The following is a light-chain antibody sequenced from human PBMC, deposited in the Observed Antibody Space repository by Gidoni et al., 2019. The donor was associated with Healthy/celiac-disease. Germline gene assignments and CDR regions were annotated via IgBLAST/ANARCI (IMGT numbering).Light chain of an antibody. CDR1: SSDVGGYNY. Sequence: SALTPPAPVSWSPGQSLTISCTGTSSDVGGYNYVSWYQQHPGKAPKLMIYEVSNRHSGVSNRFSGSKSGNTASLTISGLQAEDEADYYCSSYTSSSTWVFGGGTKLTVL. CDR2: EVS. CDR3: SSYTSSSTWV. J-gene: IGLJ3*02. V-gene: IGLV2-14*01.